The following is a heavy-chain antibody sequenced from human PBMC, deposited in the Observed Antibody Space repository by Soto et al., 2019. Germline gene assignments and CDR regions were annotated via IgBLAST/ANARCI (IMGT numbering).Heavy chain of an antibody. CDR2: IYYSGST. J-gene: IGHJ5*02. Sequence: SETLSLTCAVSGASMSSGGYYWTWIRQSPGKGLEWIGYIYYSGSTYYNPSLESRVAISLDTSRSQFSLTLHSVTAADTAIYYCARDRNNNFFDPWGQGTLVTVSS. D-gene: IGHD4-4*01. CDR3: ARDRNNNFFDP. V-gene: IGHV4-31*11. CDR1: GASMSSGGYY.